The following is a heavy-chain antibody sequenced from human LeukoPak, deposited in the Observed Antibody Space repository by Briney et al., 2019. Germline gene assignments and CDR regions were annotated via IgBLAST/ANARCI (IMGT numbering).Heavy chain of an antibody. CDR3: ASDLGYCSSTSCRYFDP. J-gene: IGHJ5*02. V-gene: IGHV4-59*01. CDR2: IYYSGNT. D-gene: IGHD2-2*01. CDR1: AGSISSYY. Sequence: SETLSLTCTVSAGSISSYYWSWIRQPPGKGLEWIGYIYYSGNTNYNPSLKSRVTISVDTSKNQFSLKLSSVTAADTAVYYCASDLGYCSSTSCRYFDPWGQGTLVTVSS.